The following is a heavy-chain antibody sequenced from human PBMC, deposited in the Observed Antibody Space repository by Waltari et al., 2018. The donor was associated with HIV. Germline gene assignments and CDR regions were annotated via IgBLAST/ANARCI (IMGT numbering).Heavy chain of an antibody. D-gene: IGHD3-16*02. J-gene: IGHJ5*02. Sequence: QVHLQESGPGLVKPSQTLSLTCTVSGESINSGGFYWRWIRQHPGKGLEWIGYTFYSGNTYYNPALKSLVSISVDTSKNTFSLEVRSVTAADTAVYYCARDRSGGFLVSWGQGILVTVAS. V-gene: IGHV4-31*01. CDR2: TFYSGNT. CDR1: GESINSGGFY. CDR3: ARDRSGGFLVS.